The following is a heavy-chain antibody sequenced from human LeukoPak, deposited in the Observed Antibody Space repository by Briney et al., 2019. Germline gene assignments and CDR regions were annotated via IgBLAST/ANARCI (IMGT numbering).Heavy chain of an antibody. J-gene: IGHJ6*02. Sequence: SETLSLTCTASGASISSDYWNWIRQPPGKGLEWIGYIYYSGSTYYNPSLKSRVTISVDTSKNQFSLKLSSVTAADTAVYYCARDLAYYDFWSGYTYYYGMDVWGQGTTVTVSS. V-gene: IGHV4-30-4*08. CDR3: ARDLAYYDFWSGYTYYYGMDV. D-gene: IGHD3-3*01. CDR1: GASISSDY. CDR2: IYYSGST.